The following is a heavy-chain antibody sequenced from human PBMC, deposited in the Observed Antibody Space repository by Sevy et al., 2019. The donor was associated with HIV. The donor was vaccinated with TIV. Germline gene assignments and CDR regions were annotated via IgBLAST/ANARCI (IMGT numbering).Heavy chain of an antibody. V-gene: IGHV5-10-1*01. CDR2: IDPSDSNT. CDR1: GYRFTNYW. D-gene: IGHD2-21*01. CDR3: ARFDCGGDCSPNWLDS. Sequence: GESLKISCKGSGYRFTNYWISWVRQMPGKGLEWMGLIDPSDSNTNYSPSFQGHVSISVDKSISTAYLQWSSLKASDTAMYYCARFDCGGDCSPNWLDSWGQGTLVTVSS. J-gene: IGHJ5*01.